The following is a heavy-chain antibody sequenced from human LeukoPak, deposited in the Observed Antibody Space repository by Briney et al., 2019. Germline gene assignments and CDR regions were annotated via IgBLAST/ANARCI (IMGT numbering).Heavy chain of an antibody. Sequence: GGSLRLSCAASGFTFSSYAMHWVRQAPGKGLEWVAVISYDGSNKYYADSVKGRFTISRDNSKNTLYLQMNSLRAEDTAVYYCARRAESGAYDSSGSFDYWGQGTLVTVSS. CDR1: GFTFSSYA. CDR2: ISYDGSNK. CDR3: ARRAESGAYDSSGSFDY. D-gene: IGHD3-22*01. V-gene: IGHV3-30-3*01. J-gene: IGHJ4*02.